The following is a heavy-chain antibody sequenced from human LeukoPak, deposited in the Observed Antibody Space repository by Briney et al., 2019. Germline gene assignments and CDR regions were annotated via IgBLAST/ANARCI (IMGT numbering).Heavy chain of an antibody. CDR2: ISWDGGST. V-gene: IGHV3-43D*03. CDR3: AKDPGHAIPLRFDY. CDR1: GFSFDDYA. D-gene: IGHD2-8*01. J-gene: IGHJ4*02. Sequence: GGSLRLSCAASGFSFDDYAMHWVRQAPGKGLEWVSFISWDGGSTYYADSVKGRFTISRDNTKNSLYLQMNSLRPEDTALYFCAKDPGHAIPLRFDYWGQGTLVTVSS.